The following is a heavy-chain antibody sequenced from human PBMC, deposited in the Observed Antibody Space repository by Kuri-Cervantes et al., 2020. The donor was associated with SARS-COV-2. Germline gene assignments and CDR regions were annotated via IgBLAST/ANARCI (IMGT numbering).Heavy chain of an antibody. CDR1: GGSINTDS. D-gene: IGHD3-10*01. V-gene: IGHV4-59*12. CDR3: ARDGTYYYGSGGYYYYYGMDV. J-gene: IGHJ6*02. Sequence: SETLSLTCIVSGGSINTDSWAWIRQAPGKGLEWIGTIYYSGTTNYNPSLKSRVTISVDTSKNQFSLKLSSVTAADTAVYYCARDGTYYYGSGGYYYYYGMDVWGQGTTVTVSS. CDR2: IYYSGTT.